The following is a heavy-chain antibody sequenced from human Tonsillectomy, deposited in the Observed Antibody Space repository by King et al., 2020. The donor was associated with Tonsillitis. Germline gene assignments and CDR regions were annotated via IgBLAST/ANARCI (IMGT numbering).Heavy chain of an antibody. V-gene: IGHV3-23*03. J-gene: IGHJ6*02. CDR3: AKVVAYGDYDYYYYGMDV. D-gene: IGHD4-17*01. CDR2: IYSGGSST. Sequence: VQLVESGGGLVQPGGSLRLSCAASGFTFSSYAMSWVRQAPGKGLEWVSVIYSGGSSTYYADSVKGRFTISRDNSKNTLYLQMNSLRAEDTAVYYCAKVVAYGDYDYYYYGMDVWGQGTTVTVSS. CDR1: GFTFSSYA.